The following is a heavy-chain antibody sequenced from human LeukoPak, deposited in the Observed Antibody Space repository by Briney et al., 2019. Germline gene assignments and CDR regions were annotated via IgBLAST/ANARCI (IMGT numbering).Heavy chain of an antibody. Sequence: ASVKVSCKASGYTFTSYYMHWVRQAPGQGLEWMGIINPSSGSTSYAQKFQGRVTMTRDMSMSTVYMELSSLRSEDTAVYYCARGHLRYSSSSPETALDYWGQGTLVTVSS. J-gene: IGHJ4*02. CDR1: GYTFTSYY. V-gene: IGHV1-46*01. CDR2: INPSSGST. D-gene: IGHD6-6*01. CDR3: ARGHLRYSSSSPETALDY.